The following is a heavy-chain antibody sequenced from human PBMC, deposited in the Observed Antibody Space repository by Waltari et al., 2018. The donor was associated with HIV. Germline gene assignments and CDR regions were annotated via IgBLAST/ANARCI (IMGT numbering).Heavy chain of an antibody. D-gene: IGHD5-18*01. Sequence: QGQLVESGGGVVQPGKSLRLSCAASGFSFSYYDMHWVRQAPGKVLDGVALISYYVSKTSYSDSVKGRFTISRDNSKHTLFLQIHSLTTDDTAVYYCAKDPRGYTYTGDYWGQGTQVTVSS. CDR2: ISYYVSKT. CDR1: GFSFSYYD. V-gene: IGHV3-30*18. CDR3: AKDPRGYTYTGDY. J-gene: IGHJ4*02.